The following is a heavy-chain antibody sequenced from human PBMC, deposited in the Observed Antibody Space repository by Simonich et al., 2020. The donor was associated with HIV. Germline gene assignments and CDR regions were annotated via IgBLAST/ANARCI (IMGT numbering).Heavy chain of an antibody. CDR3: AHKRGDY. CDR2: IYWNDDK. CDR1: GCSLSTGGVG. D-gene: IGHD1-26*01. V-gene: IGHV2-5*01. Sequence: QITLKESGPTLVKPTQTLTLTCTFSGCSLSTGGVGVGWIRHTPGKALEGLALIYWNDDKRYSPSLKSRLTITKDTSKNQVVLTMTNMDPVDTATYYCAHKRGDYWGQGTLVTVSS. J-gene: IGHJ4*02.